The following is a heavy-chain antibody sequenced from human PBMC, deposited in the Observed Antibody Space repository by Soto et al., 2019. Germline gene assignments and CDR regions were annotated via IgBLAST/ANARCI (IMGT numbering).Heavy chain of an antibody. D-gene: IGHD2-15*01. CDR2: IIPIFGTA. V-gene: IGHV1-69*01. J-gene: IGHJ5*02. CDR3: ARENRGVVAARRNWFDP. Sequence: QVQLVQSGAEVQKPRSSVKVSCKASGGTFSSYAISWVRQAPGQGLEWMGGIIPIFGTANYAQKFQGRVTITADESTSTAYMELSSLRSEDTAVYYCARENRGVVAARRNWFDPWGQGTLVTVSS. CDR1: GGTFSSYA.